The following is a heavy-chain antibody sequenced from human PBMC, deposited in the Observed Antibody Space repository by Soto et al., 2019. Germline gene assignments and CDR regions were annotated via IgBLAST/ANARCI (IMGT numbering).Heavy chain of an antibody. CDR1: GYTLTELS. CDR2: FDPEDGET. V-gene: IGHV1-24*01. D-gene: IGHD3-22*01. Sequence: ASVKVSCKVSGYTLTELSMHWVRQAPGKGLEWMGGFDPEDGETIYAQKFQGRVTMTEDTSTDTAYMELSSLRSEDTAVYFCARDLSSGYDSYYFDYWGQGTLVTVSS. CDR3: ARDLSSGYDSYYFDY. J-gene: IGHJ4*02.